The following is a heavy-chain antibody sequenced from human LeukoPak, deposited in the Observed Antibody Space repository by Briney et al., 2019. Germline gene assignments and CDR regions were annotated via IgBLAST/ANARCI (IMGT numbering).Heavy chain of an antibody. CDR3: ARDQGLSPSLWDY. V-gene: IGHV1-18*01. CDR1: VSALTSYG. Sequence: GASVNVSFKAFVSALTSYGVSWVRQAPGQGLEWMGWISGYNGNTKYAQKIQGRVTMTTGTSTNTAYMELSSLRSDDTATYYCARDQGLSPSLWDYWGQGTLITVSS. CDR2: ISGYNGNT. D-gene: IGHD2-21*01. J-gene: IGHJ4*02.